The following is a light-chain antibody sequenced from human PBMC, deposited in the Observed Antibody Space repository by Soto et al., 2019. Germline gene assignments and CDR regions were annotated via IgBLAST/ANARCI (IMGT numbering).Light chain of an antibody. CDR1: ISDFVVYNY. Sequence: QSVLTQPASVSGSPGQSITISCTGTISDFVVYNYVSWYQQPPGKAPKIILYGVSNRPSGVSNRFSGSKSGNTASLTISGLQAEDEADYYCSSHTTTSSALQVFGTGTKVTVL. CDR3: SSHTTTSSALQV. V-gene: IGLV2-14*01. J-gene: IGLJ1*01. CDR2: GVS.